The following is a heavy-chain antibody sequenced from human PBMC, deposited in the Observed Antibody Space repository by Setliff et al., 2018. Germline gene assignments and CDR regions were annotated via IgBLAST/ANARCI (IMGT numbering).Heavy chain of an antibody. CDR2: SNVGNDNT. CDR3: ARDGGGYYDSRTFDY. D-gene: IGHD3-22*01. J-gene: IGHJ4*02. Sequence: ASVKVSCKASGYTFTNYAMHWVRQAPGQRLEWMGWSNVGNDNTKYSQKFQGRVTITRDTSASTVYMELSSLRSEDTAMYYCARDGGGYYDSRTFDYWGPGAQVTVSS. CDR1: GYTFTNYA. V-gene: IGHV1-3*01.